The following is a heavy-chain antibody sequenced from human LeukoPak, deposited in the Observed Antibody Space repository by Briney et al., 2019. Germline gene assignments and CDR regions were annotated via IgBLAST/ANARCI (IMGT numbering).Heavy chain of an antibody. Sequence: GASVKVSCKASGYTFTSYYMHWVRQAPGQGLEWMGIINPSGGSTSYAQKFQGRVTMTRDMSTSTVYMELSSLRAEDTAVYYCAKHYSSGWFRNAFDIWGQGTMVTVSS. CDR3: AKHYSSGWFRNAFDI. J-gene: IGHJ3*02. D-gene: IGHD6-19*01. V-gene: IGHV1-46*01. CDR2: INPSGGST. CDR1: GYTFTSYY.